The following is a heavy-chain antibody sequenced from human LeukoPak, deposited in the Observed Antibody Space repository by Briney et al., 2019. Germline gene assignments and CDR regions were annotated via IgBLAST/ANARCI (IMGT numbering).Heavy chain of an antibody. J-gene: IGHJ6*03. V-gene: IGHV3-33*01. CDR3: ARQPFSISSGWSNYYYYYMDV. Sequence: GGSLRLSCAASGFAFSSYGMHWVRQAPGKGLERVAVIWYDGSNKYYADSVKGRFTISRDNSKNTLYLQMNSLRAEDTAVYYCARQPFSISSGWSNYYYYYMDVWGKGTTVTVSS. CDR2: IWYDGSNK. D-gene: IGHD6-19*01. CDR1: GFAFSSYG.